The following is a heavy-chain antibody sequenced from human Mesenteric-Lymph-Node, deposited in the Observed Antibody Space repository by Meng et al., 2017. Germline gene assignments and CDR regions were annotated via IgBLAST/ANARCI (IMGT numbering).Heavy chain of an antibody. J-gene: IGHJ4*02. D-gene: IGHD3-10*01. CDR2: IYYSGST. CDR1: GGSISSYY. V-gene: IGHV4-59*08. CDR3: ARQSGHFDY. Sequence: QLQESRPRLVKPSETLSLTCTVSGGSISSYYWSWIRQPPGKGLEWSGHIYYSGSTNYNPSLKSRVTISVDTSKNQFSLKLSSVTATDTAVYYCARQSGHFDYWGQGTLVTVAS.